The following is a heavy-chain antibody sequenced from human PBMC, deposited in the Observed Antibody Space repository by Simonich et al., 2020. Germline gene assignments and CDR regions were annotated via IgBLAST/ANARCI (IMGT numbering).Heavy chain of an antibody. Sequence: QVQLQESGPGLVKPSETLSLTCAVSGYSISSGYYWGWIRQPPGKGLEWIGSIYHRGSTYDTPSLNRRVTISVDTSKNQFSLKLSSVTAADTAVYYCARVGYSNYYYYGMDVWGQGTTVTVSS. D-gene: IGHD6-13*01. CDR3: ARVGYSNYYYYGMDV. J-gene: IGHJ6*02. CDR2: IYHRGST. V-gene: IGHV4-38-2*01. CDR1: GYSISSGYY.